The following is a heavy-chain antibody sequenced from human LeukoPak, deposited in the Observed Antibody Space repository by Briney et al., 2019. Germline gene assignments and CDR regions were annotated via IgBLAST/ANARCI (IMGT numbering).Heavy chain of an antibody. Sequence: SETLSLTCAVYGGSFSGYYWSWIRQPPGKGLEWIGEINHSGSTNYNPSLKSRVTISVDTSKNQFSLKLSSVTAADTAVYYCASEDTVTTYRVDYWGQGTLVTVSS. CDR2: INHSGST. D-gene: IGHD4-17*01. V-gene: IGHV4-34*01. CDR1: GGSFSGYY. J-gene: IGHJ4*02. CDR3: ASEDTVTTYRVDY.